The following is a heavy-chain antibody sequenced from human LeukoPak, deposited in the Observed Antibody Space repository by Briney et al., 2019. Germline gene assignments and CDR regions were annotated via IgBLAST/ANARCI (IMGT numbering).Heavy chain of an antibody. Sequence: SETLSLTCTVSGGSISSSSYYWSWIRQPPGKGLEWIGEINHSGSTNYNPSLKSRVTISVDTSKNQFSLKLSSVTAADTAVYYCAKVKSDFDYWGQGTLVTVSS. CDR2: INHSGST. V-gene: IGHV4-39*07. J-gene: IGHJ4*02. CDR3: AKVKSDFDY. CDR1: GGSISSSSYY.